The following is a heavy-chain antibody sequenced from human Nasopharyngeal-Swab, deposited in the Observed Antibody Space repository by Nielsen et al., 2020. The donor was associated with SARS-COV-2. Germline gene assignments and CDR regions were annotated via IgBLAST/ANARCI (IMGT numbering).Heavy chain of an antibody. Sequence: GESLKISCAASGFSFSTHAMTWIRQAPGKGLEWVSSLGVGGGPTYYADSVKGRFTISRDNSKNTLYLQMNSLRADDTAVYYCADPPFSEYWGQGTLVTVSS. V-gene: IGHV3-23*01. CDR3: ADPPFSEY. CDR2: LGVGGGPT. J-gene: IGHJ4*02. CDR1: GFSFSTHA.